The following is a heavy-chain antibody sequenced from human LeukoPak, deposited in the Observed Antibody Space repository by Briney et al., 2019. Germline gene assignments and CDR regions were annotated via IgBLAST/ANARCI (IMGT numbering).Heavy chain of an antibody. Sequence: RTSETLSLTCAVYGGSFSGYYWRWIRQPPGKGLGWIGEINHNGSTNYNPSLKSRVTISVDTSKNQFSLKLSSVTAADTAVYYCARNRDFIVVVVAARGRAFDIWGQGTMVTVSS. CDR2: INHNGST. CDR1: GGSFSGYY. V-gene: IGHV4-34*01. D-gene: IGHD2-15*01. CDR3: ARNRDFIVVVVAARGRAFDI. J-gene: IGHJ3*02.